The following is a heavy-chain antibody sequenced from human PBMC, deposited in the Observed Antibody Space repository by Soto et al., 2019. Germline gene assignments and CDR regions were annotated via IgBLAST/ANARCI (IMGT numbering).Heavy chain of an antibody. CDR1: GGSISGHY. CDR3: ARDVGLQHDTGYYDFWSGKNNWFDP. CDR2: ISYSGST. D-gene: IGHD3-3*01. J-gene: IGHJ5*02. Sequence: PSETLSLTCTVSGGSISGHYWSWIRQPPGKGLQYIGYISYSGSTNYNPSLKSRATISVDTSNNQFSLRLSSVTAADTAVYYCARDVGLQHDTGYYDFWSGKNNWFDPWGQGILVTVSS. V-gene: IGHV4-59*11.